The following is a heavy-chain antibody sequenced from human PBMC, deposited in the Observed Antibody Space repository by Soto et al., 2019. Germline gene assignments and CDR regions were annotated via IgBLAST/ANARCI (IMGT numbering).Heavy chain of an antibody. CDR3: ARARATIAAAAIFDC. CDR1: GGSISTSNW. Sequence: QVQLQESGPGLVKPSGTLSLTCAVSGGSISTSNWWSWVRQPPGKGLEWIGEVYRTGSTNYNPSLASRVTGSIDKSKNQFSLKLTSVTAADTAVYYCARARATIAAAAIFDCWGQGTLVTVSS. V-gene: IGHV4-4*02. CDR2: VYRTGST. D-gene: IGHD6-13*01. J-gene: IGHJ4*02.